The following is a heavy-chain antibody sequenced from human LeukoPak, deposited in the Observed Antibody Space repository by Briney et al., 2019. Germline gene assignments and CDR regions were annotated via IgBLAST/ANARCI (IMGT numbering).Heavy chain of an antibody. CDR1: GGSISSSSYY. Sequence: SETLSLTCTVSGGSISSSSYYWGWIRQPPGKGLEWIGSIYYSGSTYYNPSLKSRVTISVDTSKNQFSLKLSSVTAADTAVYYCARIRLRLIVVVIDNWFDPWGQGTLVTVSS. V-gene: IGHV4-39*01. D-gene: IGHD3-22*01. J-gene: IGHJ5*02. CDR2: IYYSGST. CDR3: ARIRLRLIVVVIDNWFDP.